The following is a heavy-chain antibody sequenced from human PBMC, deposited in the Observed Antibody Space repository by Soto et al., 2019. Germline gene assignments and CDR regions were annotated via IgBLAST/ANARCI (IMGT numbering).Heavy chain of an antibody. V-gene: IGHV3-23*01. Sequence: EVQLLESGGGLVEPGGSLRLSCAASGFTFSSYAMSWVRQAPGKGLEWVSAIGSSGGSTYYAASVKGRFTISRDNSKSTLYLQMNSLRAEDTAVYYCAKRLDYGGYFDYWDQGTLVTVSS. CDR1: GFTFSSYA. D-gene: IGHD4-17*01. CDR2: IGSSGGST. J-gene: IGHJ4*02. CDR3: AKRLDYGGYFDY.